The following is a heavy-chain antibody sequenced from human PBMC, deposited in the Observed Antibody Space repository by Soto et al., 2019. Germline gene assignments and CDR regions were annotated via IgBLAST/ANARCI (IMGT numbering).Heavy chain of an antibody. J-gene: IGHJ4*02. CDR3: ARGTYCGGDCYFDY. CDR1: GASITSYY. V-gene: IGHV4-4*07. Sequence: SETLSLTCTVSGASITSYYWSWIRQPAGQGLEWIGRIYSSGTTNYNPSLNSRVTMSVDTSKNQFSLKLSSVTAADTAVYYCARGTYCGGDCYFDYWGQGTLVTVYS. D-gene: IGHD2-21*02. CDR2: IYSSGTT.